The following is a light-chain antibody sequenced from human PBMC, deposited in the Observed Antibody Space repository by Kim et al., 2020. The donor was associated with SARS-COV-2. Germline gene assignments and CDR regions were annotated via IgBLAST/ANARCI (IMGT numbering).Light chain of an antibody. CDR1: QDIRND. CDR3: LQHNTYPIT. CDR2: GAS. J-gene: IGKJ5*01. V-gene: IGKV1-17*01. Sequence: ADSVTINCRASQDIRNDLGCYKQNPGSAPKRLIYGASSLQSGVPSRFSGSGSGTEFTLTISSLQPEDFATNFCLQHNTYPITFGQGTRLEIK.